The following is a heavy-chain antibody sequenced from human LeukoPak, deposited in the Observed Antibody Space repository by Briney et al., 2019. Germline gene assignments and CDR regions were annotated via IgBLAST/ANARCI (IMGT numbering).Heavy chain of an antibody. CDR2: ISGGGGST. CDR3: AKDPDYDSSGQNWFDP. Sequence: QAGGSLRLSCAASGFTFSSYGMSWVRQAPGKGLEWVSDISGGGGSTYYADSVKGRFTISRDNSKNTLYLQMNSLRAEDTAVYYCAKDPDYDSSGQNWFDPWGQGTLVTVSS. J-gene: IGHJ5*02. V-gene: IGHV3-23*01. CDR1: GFTFSSYG. D-gene: IGHD3-22*01.